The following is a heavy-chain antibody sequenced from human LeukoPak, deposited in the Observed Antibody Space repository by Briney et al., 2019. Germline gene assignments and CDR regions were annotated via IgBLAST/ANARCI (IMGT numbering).Heavy chain of an antibody. Sequence: GGSLRLSCAASGFTFDDYGMSWVRQAPGKGLEWVCGINWNGGSTGYADSVKGRFTISRDNAKNSLYLQMNSLRAEDTALYYCARRESTYQNYYYFYYMDVWRKGTTVTVSS. V-gene: IGHV3-20*04. CDR2: INWNGGST. CDR3: ARRESTYQNYYYFYYMDV. CDR1: GFTFDDYG. J-gene: IGHJ6*03.